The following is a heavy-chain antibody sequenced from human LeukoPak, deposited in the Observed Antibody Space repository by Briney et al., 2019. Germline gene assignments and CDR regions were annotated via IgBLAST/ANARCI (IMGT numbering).Heavy chain of an antibody. Sequence: PSETLSLTCTVSGGSISSYYWSWIRQPPGKGLEWTGYIYYSGSTNYNPSLKSRVTISVDTSKNQFSLKLSSVTAADTAVYYCARDKLSFGSRYNWFEPWGQGSLVTVSS. CDR2: IYYSGST. D-gene: IGHD3-16*01. V-gene: IGHV4-59*01. CDR3: ARDKLSFGSRYNWFEP. CDR1: GGSISSYY. J-gene: IGHJ5*02.